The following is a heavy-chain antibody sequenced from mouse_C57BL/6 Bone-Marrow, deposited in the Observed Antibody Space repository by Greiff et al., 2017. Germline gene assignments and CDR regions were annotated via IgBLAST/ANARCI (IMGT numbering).Heavy chain of an antibody. CDR2: ISNGGGST. Sequence: EVKLVESGGGLVQPGGSLTLSCAASGFTFSDYYMYWVRQTPEKRLEWVAYISNGGGSTYYPDSVKGRFTISRDNAKNTLYLQMSRLKSEDAAMYYCARHAYYSNYGFAYWGQGTLVTVSA. CDR3: ARHAYYSNYGFAY. CDR1: GFTFSDYY. V-gene: IGHV5-12*01. J-gene: IGHJ3*01. D-gene: IGHD2-5*01.